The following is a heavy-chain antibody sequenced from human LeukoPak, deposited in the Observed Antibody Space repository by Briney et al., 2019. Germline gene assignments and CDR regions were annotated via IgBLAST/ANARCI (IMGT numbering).Heavy chain of an antibody. J-gene: IGHJ4*02. Sequence: PSGTLSLTCTVSGGSISSSSYYWGWIRQPPGKGLEWIGRIYYSGSTYYNPSLKSRVTISVDTSKNQFSLKLSSVTAADTAVYYCARGGYYDSSGVPNFSFDYWGQGTLVTVSS. CDR2: IYYSGST. V-gene: IGHV4-39*07. CDR1: GGSISSSSYY. D-gene: IGHD3-22*01. CDR3: ARGGYYDSSGVPNFSFDY.